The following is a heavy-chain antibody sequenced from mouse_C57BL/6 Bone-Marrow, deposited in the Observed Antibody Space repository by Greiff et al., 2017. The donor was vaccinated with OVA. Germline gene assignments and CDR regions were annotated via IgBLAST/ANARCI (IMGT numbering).Heavy chain of an antibody. Sequence: DVQLQESGPELVKPGASVKISCKASGYSFTGYFMNWVKQSHGKSLEWIGRINPYNGDTFYNQKFKGKATLTVDKSSSTAHMELLSLTSEDFAVYYCAKGIYGSSPYYYAMDYWGQGTSVTVSS. CDR3: AKGIYGSSPYYYAMDY. CDR2: INPYNGDT. D-gene: IGHD1-1*01. V-gene: IGHV1-37*01. CDR1: GYSFTGYF. J-gene: IGHJ4*01.